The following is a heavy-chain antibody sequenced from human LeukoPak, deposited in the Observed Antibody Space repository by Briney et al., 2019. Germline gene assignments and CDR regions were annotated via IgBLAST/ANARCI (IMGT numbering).Heavy chain of an antibody. J-gene: IGHJ4*02. CDR2: ISYDGSNK. Sequence: PGGSLRLSCAASGFTFSSHAMHWVRQAPGKGLEWVAVISYDGSNKYYADSVKGRFTISRDNSKNTLYLQMNSLRAEDTAVYYCESTVTTGFDYWGQGTLVTVSS. V-gene: IGHV3-30*01. CDR1: GFTFSSHA. D-gene: IGHD4-11*01. CDR3: ESTVTTGFDY.